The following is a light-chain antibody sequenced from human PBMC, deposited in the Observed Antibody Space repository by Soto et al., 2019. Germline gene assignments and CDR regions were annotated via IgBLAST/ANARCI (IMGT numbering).Light chain of an antibody. V-gene: IGKV2-30*01. J-gene: IGKJ2*01. CDR1: QSLLFRDGNTY. CDR2: KVS. CDR3: MQGTHWPYT. Sequence: DVVMTQSPPSLPVTLGQPASISCRSSQSLLFRDGNTYLTWFQQRPGQSPRRLIYKVSKRDSGVPDRFSGSGSDTDFTLIISRVEAEDVGVYYCMQGTHWPYTFGQGTKLXIK.